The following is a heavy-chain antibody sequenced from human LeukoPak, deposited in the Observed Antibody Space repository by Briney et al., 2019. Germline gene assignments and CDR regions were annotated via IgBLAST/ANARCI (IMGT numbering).Heavy chain of an antibody. Sequence: GGSLRLSCAASGFSFSTNPMSWVRRAPGKGLEWVSAISPDKTYYADSVKGRLTISRDNYKNTVDLHMNSPRAEDTAIYYCVKEHVDRGFTRSFEIWGQGIAVTVSS. CDR2: ISPDKT. J-gene: IGHJ3*02. CDR1: GFSFSTNP. CDR3: VKEHVDRGFTRSFEI. D-gene: IGHD5-12*01. V-gene: IGHV3-23*01.